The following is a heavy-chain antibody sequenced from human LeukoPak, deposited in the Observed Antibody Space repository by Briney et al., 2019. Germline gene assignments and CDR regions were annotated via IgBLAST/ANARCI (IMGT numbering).Heavy chain of an antibody. CDR2: ISAYNGNT. J-gene: IGHJ4*02. D-gene: IGHD3-10*01. Sequence: GASVKVSCKASGYTFTSYGTSWVRQAPGQGLEWMGWISAYNGNTNYAQKLQGRVTMTTDTSTSTAYMELRSLRSDDTAVYYCAREPYYYGSGSYLAPDYWGQGTLVTVSS. CDR1: GYTFTSYG. CDR3: AREPYYYGSGSYLAPDY. V-gene: IGHV1-18*04.